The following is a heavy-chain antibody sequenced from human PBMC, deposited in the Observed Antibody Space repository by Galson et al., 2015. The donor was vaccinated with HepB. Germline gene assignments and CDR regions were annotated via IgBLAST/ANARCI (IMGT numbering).Heavy chain of an antibody. Sequence: SLRLSCAASGFTFSSYAMSWVRQAPGKGLEWVSAISGSGGSTYYADSVKGRFTISRDNSKNTLYLQMNSLRAEDTAVYYCAETTPVGRNYFDYWGQGTLVTVSS. V-gene: IGHV3-23*01. CDR1: GFTFSSYA. J-gene: IGHJ4*02. D-gene: IGHD1-14*01. CDR3: AETTPVGRNYFDY. CDR2: ISGSGGST.